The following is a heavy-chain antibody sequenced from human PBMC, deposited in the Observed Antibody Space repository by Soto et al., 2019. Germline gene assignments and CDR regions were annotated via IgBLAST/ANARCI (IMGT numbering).Heavy chain of an antibody. J-gene: IGHJ5*02. V-gene: IGHV1-3*04. CDR2: INIGNGNT. CDR1: GYTFTYYP. CDR3: AREPLCGGRCYDNYFDP. D-gene: IGHD2-15*01. Sequence: ASLKVSCKSSGYTFTYYPIHWVRQAPGQRLEWMGWINIGNGNTASSQKFQDRVTITRETSASTAYMELTSLRSEDTAVYYCAREPLCGGRCYDNYFDPWGQGTLVTVSS.